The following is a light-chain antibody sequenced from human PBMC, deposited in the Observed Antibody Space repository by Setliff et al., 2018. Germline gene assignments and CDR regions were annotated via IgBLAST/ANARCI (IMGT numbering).Light chain of an antibody. V-gene: IGLV1-47*01. CDR2: RNA. CDR1: SSNIGRNY. CDR3: AAWDDVLSAGV. J-gene: IGLJ2*01. Sequence: SALTQPPSASETPGQRVTISCSGRSSNIGRNYVYWYQQFPGMAPKLLSYRNAQRPSGVPDRFSGSKSGASASLAITGLRSEDEADYYCAAWDDVLSAGVFGGGTKVTVL.